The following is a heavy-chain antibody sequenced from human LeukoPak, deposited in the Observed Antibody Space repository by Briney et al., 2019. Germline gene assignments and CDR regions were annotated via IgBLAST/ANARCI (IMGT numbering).Heavy chain of an antibody. V-gene: IGHV3-48*03. Sequence: PGGSLRLSCAASGFTFSSYEMNWVRQAPGKGLEWVSYISSSGSTIYYADSVKGRFTISRDNAKNSLYLQMNSLRAEGTAVYYCARDRYDFWSGYSLNWFDPWGQGTLVTVSS. CDR1: GFTFSSYE. CDR2: ISSSGSTI. J-gene: IGHJ5*02. CDR3: ARDRYDFWSGYSLNWFDP. D-gene: IGHD3-3*01.